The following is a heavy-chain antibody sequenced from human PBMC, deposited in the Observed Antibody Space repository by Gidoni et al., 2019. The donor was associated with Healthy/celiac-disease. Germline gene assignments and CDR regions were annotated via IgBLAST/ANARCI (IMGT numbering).Heavy chain of an antibody. J-gene: IGHJ4*02. CDR1: GYTFTSYA. CDR2: INAGNGNT. CDR3: ARAIEYSSSSGGYYFDY. D-gene: IGHD6-6*01. Sequence: QVQLVQSGAAVKKPGASVKVSCKASGYTFTSYAMHWVRQAPGQRLEWMGWINAGNGNTKYSQKFQGRVTITRDTSASTAYMELSSLRSEDTAVYYCARAIEYSSSSGGYYFDYWGQGTLVTVSS. V-gene: IGHV1-3*01.